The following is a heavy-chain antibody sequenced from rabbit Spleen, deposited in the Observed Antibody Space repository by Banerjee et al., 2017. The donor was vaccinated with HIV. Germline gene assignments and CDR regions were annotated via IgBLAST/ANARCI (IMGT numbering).Heavy chain of an antibody. CDR1: GFSFNSGYD. V-gene: IGHV1S40*01. CDR3: ARDRTSGSGDYDL. D-gene: IGHD1-1*01. Sequence: QSLEESGGGLVKPGASLTLTCKASGFSFNSGYDMCWVRQAPGEGLEWIGCIYTGSGNTYYASWAKGRFTISKTSSTTVTLQMTSLTAADTATYFCARDRTSGSGDYDLWGPGTLVTVS. J-gene: IGHJ6*01. CDR2: IYTGSGNT.